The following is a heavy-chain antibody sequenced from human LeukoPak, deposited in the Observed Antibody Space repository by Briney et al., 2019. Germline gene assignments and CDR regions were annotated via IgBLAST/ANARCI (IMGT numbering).Heavy chain of an antibody. CDR1: GFTFSSYA. V-gene: IGHV3-23*01. CDR3: AKEGDSSSWYDLYDY. J-gene: IGHJ4*02. Sequence: GGSLRLSCAASGFTFSSYAMSWVRQAPGRGLEWDSAISGSGDSTYYADSVKGRFTISRDNSKNTLYLQMNSLRAEDTAVYYCAKEGDSSSWYDLYDYWGQGTLVTVSS. CDR2: ISGSGDST. D-gene: IGHD6-13*01.